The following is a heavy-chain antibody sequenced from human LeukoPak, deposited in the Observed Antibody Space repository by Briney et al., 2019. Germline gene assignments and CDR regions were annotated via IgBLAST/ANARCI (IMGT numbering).Heavy chain of an antibody. CDR2: INAGNGNT. V-gene: IGHV1-3*03. Sequence: ASVKVSCKASGYTFTSYAMHWVRQAPGQRLEWMGWINAGNGNTKYSQEFQGRVTITRDTSASTAYMELSSLRSEDMAVYYCARGPNSSGYYYNFDYWGQGTLVTVSS. D-gene: IGHD3-22*01. J-gene: IGHJ4*02. CDR3: ARGPNSSGYYYNFDY. CDR1: GYTFTSYA.